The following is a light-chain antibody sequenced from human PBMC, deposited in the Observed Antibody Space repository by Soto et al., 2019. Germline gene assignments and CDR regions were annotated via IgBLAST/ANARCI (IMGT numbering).Light chain of an antibody. CDR1: QGISSY. Sequence: IRLTQSPSSLSASVGDRVTITCRASQGISSYLAWYQQKPGKAPKLLIYAASTLQSGVPSRFSGRGSGTDFTLTISCLQPEDFATYYCQQLNSYPITFGQGTRLEIK. CDR3: QQLNSYPIT. V-gene: IGKV1-9*01. J-gene: IGKJ5*01. CDR2: AAS.